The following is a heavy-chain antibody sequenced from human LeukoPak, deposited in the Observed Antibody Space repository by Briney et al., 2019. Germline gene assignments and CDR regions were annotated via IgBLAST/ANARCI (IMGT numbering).Heavy chain of an antibody. CDR3: ATAQDYGEYVLGYFDY. D-gene: IGHD4-17*01. CDR2: ISPYKDNA. J-gene: IGHJ4*02. CDR1: DYTFSTFV. V-gene: IGHV1-18*01. Sequence: ASVRVSCKVSDYTFSTFVISWVRQAPGQGPEWMGWISPYKDNAIYAQKFQGRLTMTTDTSTGTAYMELRSLTTDDTAVYYCATAQDYGEYVLGYFDYWGQGTLVTVSS.